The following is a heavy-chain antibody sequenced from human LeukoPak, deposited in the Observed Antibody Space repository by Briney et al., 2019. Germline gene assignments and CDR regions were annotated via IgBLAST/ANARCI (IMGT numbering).Heavy chain of an antibody. V-gene: IGHV1-69*01. Sequence: ASVKVSCKASGGTFSSYAISWVRQAPGQGLEWMGGIIPIFGTANYAQKFQGRVTITADESTSTAYMELSSLRSEDTAVYYCARGVSGVCSSTCCYANFDYWGQGTLVTVSS. D-gene: IGHD2-2*01. CDR1: GGTFSSYA. CDR3: ARGVSGVCSSTCCYANFDY. J-gene: IGHJ4*02. CDR2: IIPIFGTA.